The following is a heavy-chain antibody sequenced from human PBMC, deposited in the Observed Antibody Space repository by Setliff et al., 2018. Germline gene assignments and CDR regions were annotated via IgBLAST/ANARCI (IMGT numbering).Heavy chain of an antibody. CDR1: GGSINSGVYY. Sequence: PSETLSLTCTVSGGSINSGVYYWGWIRQPPGKGLEWIGRIYHGGDTYYSASLKSRLTISVDTSKNQFSLKLRSVTAADTAVYYCARTGTYRYFDYWGQGALVTVSS. CDR2: IYHGGDT. D-gene: IGHD1-1*01. V-gene: IGHV4-39*01. CDR3: ARTGTYRYFDY. J-gene: IGHJ4*02.